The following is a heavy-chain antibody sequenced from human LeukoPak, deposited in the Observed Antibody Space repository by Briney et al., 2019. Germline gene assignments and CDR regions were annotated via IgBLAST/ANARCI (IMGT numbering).Heavy chain of an antibody. D-gene: IGHD4-11*01. J-gene: IGHJ3*02. V-gene: IGHV3-48*02. CDR3: VRDAAYSAFNM. CDR2: ITSSSTTI. CDR1: GFALNTYS. Sequence: GGSRTLSCPASGFALNTYSINWVRQPAGKGLEWVSSITSSSTTIYYADSVKGRFTISRDNAKNSLYLQMNSLRDEDSAVYYCVRDAAYSAFNMWGQGTMVTVSS.